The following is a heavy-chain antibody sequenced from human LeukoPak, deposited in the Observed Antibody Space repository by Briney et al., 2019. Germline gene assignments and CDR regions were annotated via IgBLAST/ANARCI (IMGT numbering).Heavy chain of an antibody. D-gene: IGHD2-15*01. CDR2: ISGSGGST. CDR1: GFTFSSYG. Sequence: GGSLRLSCAASGFTFSSYGMSWVRQAPGKGLEWVSAISGSGGSTYYADSVKGRFTISRDNSKNTLYLQMNSLRAEDTAVYYCAKGGYCSGGSCYSGAFDIWGQGTMVTVSS. CDR3: AKGGYCSGGSCYSGAFDI. V-gene: IGHV3-23*01. J-gene: IGHJ3*02.